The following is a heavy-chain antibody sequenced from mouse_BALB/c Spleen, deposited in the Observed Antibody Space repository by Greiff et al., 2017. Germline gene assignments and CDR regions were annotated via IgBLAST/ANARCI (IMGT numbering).Heavy chain of an antibody. CDR3: ARGRVTTVVADYAMDY. J-gene: IGHJ4*01. CDR2: ISSGGST. D-gene: IGHD1-1*01. Sequence: DVMLVESGGGLVKPGGSLKLSCAASGFTFSSYAMSWVRQTPEKRLEWVASISSGGSTYYPDSVKGRFTISRDNARNILYLQMSSLRSEDTAMYYCARGRVTTVVADYAMDYWGQGTSVTVSS. CDR1: GFTFSSYA. V-gene: IGHV5-6-5*01.